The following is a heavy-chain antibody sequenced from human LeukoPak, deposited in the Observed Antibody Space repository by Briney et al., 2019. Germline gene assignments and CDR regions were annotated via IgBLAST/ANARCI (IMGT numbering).Heavy chain of an antibody. V-gene: IGHV4-34*01. CDR3: ARGYCSSTSCYTFDY. CDR1: GGSFSGYY. Sequence: PSETLSLTCAVYGGSFSGYYWSWIRQPPGKGLEWIGEINHSGSTNYNPSLQSRVTISVDTTKNQFSLKLSSVTAADTAVYYCARGYCSSTSCYTFDYWGQGTLVTVSS. J-gene: IGHJ4*02. D-gene: IGHD2-2*02. CDR2: INHSGST.